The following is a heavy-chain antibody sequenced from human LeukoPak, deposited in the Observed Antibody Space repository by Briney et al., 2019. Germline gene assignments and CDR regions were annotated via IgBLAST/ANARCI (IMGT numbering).Heavy chain of an antibody. J-gene: IGHJ3*02. Sequence: ASVKVSCKASGYIFADYYVHWVRQAPGQGLEWMGWINPDRGATNYVETFQGRATLTRDKSTDTAHMELKSLTTDDTAVYYCARESSPGSGRGGFDIWGQGTAVTVSS. V-gene: IGHV1-2*02. CDR1: GYIFADYY. CDR2: INPDRGAT. CDR3: ARESSPGSGRGGFDI. D-gene: IGHD1-26*01.